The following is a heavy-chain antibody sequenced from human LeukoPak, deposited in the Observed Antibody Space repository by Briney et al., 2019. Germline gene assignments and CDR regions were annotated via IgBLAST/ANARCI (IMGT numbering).Heavy chain of an antibody. Sequence: GGSLRLSCAASGFTFSSYWMSWVRQAPGKGLEWVAVIWYDGSNKYYADSVKGRFTISRDNPKNTLYVQMNSLRAEDTAVYYCAKDWGSSGWYNYFDPWGQGTLVTVSS. V-gene: IGHV3-33*06. D-gene: IGHD6-19*01. CDR3: AKDWGSSGWYNYFDP. J-gene: IGHJ5*02. CDR2: IWYDGSNK. CDR1: GFTFSSYW.